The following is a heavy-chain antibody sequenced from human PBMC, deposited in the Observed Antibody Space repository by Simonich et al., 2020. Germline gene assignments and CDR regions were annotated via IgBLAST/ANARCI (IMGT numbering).Heavy chain of an antibody. V-gene: IGHV4-59*08. CDR1: GGSISSYY. J-gene: IGHJ4*02. D-gene: IGHD5-12*01. Sequence: QVQLQESGPGLVKPSETLSLTCTVSGGSISSYYWSWIRQPPGKGLKWIGYIYYSGSTNYTPPLKSRVTISVDTSKNQFSLKLSSVTAADTAVYYCARHDRWLQFYFDYWGQGTLVTVSS. CDR3: ARHDRWLQFYFDY. CDR2: IYYSGST.